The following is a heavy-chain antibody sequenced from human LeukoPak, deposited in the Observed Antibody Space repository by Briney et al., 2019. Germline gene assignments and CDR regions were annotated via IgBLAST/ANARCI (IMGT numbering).Heavy chain of an antibody. CDR3: ARDLNWGFDY. D-gene: IGHD7-27*01. J-gene: IGHJ4*02. CDR2: INGDSGLI. V-gene: IGHV3-48*01. Sequence: AGGSLRLSCAASGFTFSDYAMNWVRQPPMKGLEWVSHINGDSGLIDYAGSVRGRFTISRDNAQNSLYLQMNSLRAEDTAVYYCARDLNWGFDYWGQGILVTVSS. CDR1: GFTFSDYA.